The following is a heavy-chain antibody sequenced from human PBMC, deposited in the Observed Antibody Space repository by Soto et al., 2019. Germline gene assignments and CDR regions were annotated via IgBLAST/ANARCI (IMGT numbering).Heavy chain of an antibody. D-gene: IGHD2-2*01. CDR3: AKEYCSSTSCYVGYYGMDV. CDR1: GFTSSSYG. J-gene: IGHJ6*02. V-gene: IGHV3-30*18. Sequence: QVQLVESGGGVVQPGRSLRLSCAASGFTSSSYGMHWVRQAPGKGLEWVAVISYDGSNKYYADSVKGRFTISRDNSKNTLYLQMNSLRAEDTAVYYCAKEYCSSTSCYVGYYGMDVWGQGTTVTVSS. CDR2: ISYDGSNK.